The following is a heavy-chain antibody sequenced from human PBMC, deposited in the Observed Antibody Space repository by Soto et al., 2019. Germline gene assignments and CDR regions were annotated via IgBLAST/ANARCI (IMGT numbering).Heavy chain of an antibody. V-gene: IGHV4-59*01. D-gene: IGHD1-26*01. CDR2: IYYSGST. J-gene: IGHJ6*02. CDR3: ARARGSYSYYGKDV. CDR1: GGSISSYY. Sequence: SETLSLTCTVSGGSISSYYWSWIRQPPGKGLEWIGYIYYSGSTNYNPSLKSRVTISVDTSKNQVSLKLSSVTAADTAVYYCARARGSYSYYGKDVWGQGTTVTVSS.